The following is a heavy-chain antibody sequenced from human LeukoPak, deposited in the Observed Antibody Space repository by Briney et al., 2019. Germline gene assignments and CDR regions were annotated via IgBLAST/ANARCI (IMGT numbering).Heavy chain of an antibody. CDR3: AREDGYASYNWFDS. Sequence: ASVKVSCKASGYTFTGYYMHWVRQAPGQGLEWMGRINPNSGGTNYAQKFQGRVTMTRDTSISTAYMELSRLRSEDTAVYYCAREDGYASYNWFDSWGQGTLVTVSS. CDR1: GYTFTGYY. CDR2: INPNSGGT. V-gene: IGHV1-2*06. D-gene: IGHD2-8*01. J-gene: IGHJ5*01.